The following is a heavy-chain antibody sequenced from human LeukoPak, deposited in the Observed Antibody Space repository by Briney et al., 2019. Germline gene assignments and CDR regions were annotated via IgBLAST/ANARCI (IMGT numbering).Heavy chain of an antibody. CDR1: GGSISSYY. V-gene: IGHV4-59*01. J-gene: IGHJ3*02. D-gene: IGHD3-22*01. Sequence: SETLSLTCTVSGGSISSYYWSWIRQPPGKGLEWIGYIYYSGSTNYNPSPKSRVTISVDTSKNQFSLKLSSVTAADTAVYYCARTLTYYYDSSGYSPIVAFDIWGQGTMVTVSS. CDR3: ARTLTYYYDSSGYSPIVAFDI. CDR2: IYYSGST.